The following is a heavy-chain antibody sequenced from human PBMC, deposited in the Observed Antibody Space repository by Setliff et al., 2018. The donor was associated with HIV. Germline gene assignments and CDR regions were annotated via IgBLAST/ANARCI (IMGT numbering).Heavy chain of an antibody. D-gene: IGHD1-1*01. CDR1: GLTFNSVW. CDR3: ASARIPTGGTSTSLDF. J-gene: IGHJ4*02. Sequence: GGSLRLSCAASGLTFNSVWLHWVRQAPGQGLVWVSRISIDGSTTNYADSVKGRFTISRDNAKNTLYLQMNSLRGEDTAVYYCASARIPTGGTSTSLDFWGQGALVTVSS. CDR2: ISIDGSTT. V-gene: IGHV3-74*01.